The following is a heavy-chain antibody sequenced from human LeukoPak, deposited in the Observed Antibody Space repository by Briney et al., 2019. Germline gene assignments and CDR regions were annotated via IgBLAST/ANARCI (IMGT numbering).Heavy chain of an antibody. V-gene: IGHV4-61*01. Sequence: PSETLSLTCTVSGGSVSSGTHYWNWIRQPPGKGLEWIGYIYYSGITTYNPSFKSRVTISVDTSKNQFSLKLNSVTAADTAVYYCARLVYDSSGGYYYFDQWGQGTLATVSS. CDR3: ARLVYDSSGGYYYFDQ. D-gene: IGHD3-22*01. CDR2: IYYSGIT. CDR1: GGSVSSGTHY. J-gene: IGHJ4*02.